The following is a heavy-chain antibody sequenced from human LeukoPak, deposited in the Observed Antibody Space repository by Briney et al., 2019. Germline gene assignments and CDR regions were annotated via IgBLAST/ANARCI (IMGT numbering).Heavy chain of an antibody. CDR2: ISAYKGGT. V-gene: IGHV1-18*01. CDR3: ARDVSEGFGERVIDAFNI. Sequence: ASVKVSCKASGYTFITYGVTWVRRAPGQGLEWMGWISAYKGGTDYAQKLQGRVTMTTDTSTSTVYMELRSLRSDDTAVYYCARDVSEGFGERVIDAFNIRGQGTMVTVSS. CDR1: GYTFITYG. D-gene: IGHD3-10*01. J-gene: IGHJ3*02.